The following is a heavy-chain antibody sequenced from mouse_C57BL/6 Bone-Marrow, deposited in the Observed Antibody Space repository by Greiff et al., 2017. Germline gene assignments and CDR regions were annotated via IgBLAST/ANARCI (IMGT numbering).Heavy chain of an antibody. J-gene: IGHJ4*01. CDR1: GFSFTSYA. CDR2: IWTGGGS. D-gene: IGHD2-3*01. Sequence: QVTLKVSGPGLVAPSQSLSITCTVSGFSFTSYAISWVRQPPGKGLEWLGVIWTGGGSNYNSALISSLSISKDNSKSQVLLQMNSLQTDETARYYCARGDGYCGAMDYWGQGTSVTVSS. V-gene: IGHV2-9-1*01. CDR3: ARGDGYCGAMDY.